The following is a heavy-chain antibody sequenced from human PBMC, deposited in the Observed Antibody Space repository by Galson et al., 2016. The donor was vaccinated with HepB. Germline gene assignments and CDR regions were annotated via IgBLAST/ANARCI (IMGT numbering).Heavy chain of an antibody. CDR2: IDWDEDK. J-gene: IGHJ6*02. CDR3: ARMKNYYYGMDV. CDR1: GFSLSTSGMC. Sequence: PALVKPTQTLTLTCTFSGFSLSTSGMCVSWIRQPPVKALEWLALIDWDEDKSYSTSLKTRLTISKDTSKNQVVLTMTNMDPVDTATYYCARMKNYYYGMDVWGQGTTVTVSS. V-gene: IGHV2-70*01.